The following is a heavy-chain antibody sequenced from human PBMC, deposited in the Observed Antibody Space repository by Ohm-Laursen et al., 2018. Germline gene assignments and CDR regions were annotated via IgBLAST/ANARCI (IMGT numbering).Heavy chain of an antibody. CDR3: AKAYYDSDAFDI. V-gene: IGHV3-7*03. CDR2: IRQDGSEI. J-gene: IGHJ3*02. CDR1: GFTLGSHW. D-gene: IGHD3-22*01. Sequence: SLRLSCSASGFTLGSHWMSWVRQAPGKGLEWVANIRQDGSEIYYVDSVKGRFTISRDNAKNSLYLQMNSLRAEDTALYYCAKAYYDSDAFDIWGQGTMVTVSS.